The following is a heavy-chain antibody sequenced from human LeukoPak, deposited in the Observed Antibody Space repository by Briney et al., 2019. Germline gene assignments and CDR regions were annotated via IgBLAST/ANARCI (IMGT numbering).Heavy chain of an antibody. CDR2: INPNSGGT. V-gene: IGHV1-2*06. D-gene: IGHD1-26*01. CDR1: GGTFSSYA. CDR3: ARGSGSYFRFDP. J-gene: IGHJ5*02. Sequence: ASVKVSCKASGGTFSSYAISWVRQAPGQGLEWMGRINPNSGGTNYAQKFQGRVTMTRDTSISTAYMELSRLRSDDTAVYYCARGSGSYFRFDPWGQGTLVTVSS.